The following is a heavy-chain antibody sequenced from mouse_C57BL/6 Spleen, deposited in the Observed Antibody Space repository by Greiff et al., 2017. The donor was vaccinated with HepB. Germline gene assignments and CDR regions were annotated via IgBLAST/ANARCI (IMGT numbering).Heavy chain of an antibody. V-gene: IGHV5-4*03. CDR1: GFTFSSYA. Sequence: EVKLEESGGGLVKPGGSLKLSCAASGFTFSSYAMSWVRQTPEKRLEWVATISDGGSYTYYPDNVKGRFTISRDNAKNNLYLQMSHLKSEDTAMYYCARGYYGTTLYAMDCWGQGTSVTVSS. J-gene: IGHJ4*01. CDR2: ISDGGSYT. CDR3: ARGYYGTTLYAMDC. D-gene: IGHD1-1*01.